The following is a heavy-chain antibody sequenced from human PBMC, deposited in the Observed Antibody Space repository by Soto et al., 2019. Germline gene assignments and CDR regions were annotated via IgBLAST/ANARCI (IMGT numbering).Heavy chain of an antibody. CDR1: GFTFKTHA. D-gene: IGHD1-26*01. V-gene: IGHV3-30*18. CDR3: GKDVGDYVPYYYGVDV. CDR2: IAYDGNEK. Sequence: QVQLVESGGGVVQPGTSLRLSCAASGFTFKTHAMHWVRQAPGKGLEWMAVIAYDGNEKFYADSVKGRFTISRDNSKNALYLQINTLRKEDPAVYYCGKDVGDYVPYYYGVDVWGQGTTVTVSS. J-gene: IGHJ6*02.